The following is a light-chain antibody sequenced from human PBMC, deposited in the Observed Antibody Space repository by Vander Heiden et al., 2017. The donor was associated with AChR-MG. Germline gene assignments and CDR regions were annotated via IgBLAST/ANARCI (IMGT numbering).Light chain of an antibody. V-gene: IGLV2-11*01. Sequence: QSALTQPRSVSGSPGPSVTISCPGTSSDVGGCNYVSWYQQHPGKAPKLMIYDVSKRPSGVPDRFSGSKSGNTASLTISGLQAEDEADYYCCSYAGSYTVVFGGGTKLTVL. CDR3: CSYAGSYTVV. J-gene: IGLJ2*01. CDR2: DVS. CDR1: SSDVGGCNY.